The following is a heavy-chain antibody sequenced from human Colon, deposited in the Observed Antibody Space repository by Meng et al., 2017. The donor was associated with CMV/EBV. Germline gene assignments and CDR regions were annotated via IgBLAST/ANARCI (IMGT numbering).Heavy chain of an antibody. CDR1: GASIQYYY. CDR2: IYSTGIT. CDR3: TRDGEGGDDVFNF. V-gene: IGHV4-59*01. J-gene: IGHJ4*02. Sequence: SETLSLTCSVSGASIQYYYWSWIRQRPGKGLEWIGYIYSTGITKYSPSLRSRVTISEDASKSQFFLTLNSVTAADTAIYFCTRDGEGGDDVFNFWGQGIPVTVSS. D-gene: IGHD3-10*01.